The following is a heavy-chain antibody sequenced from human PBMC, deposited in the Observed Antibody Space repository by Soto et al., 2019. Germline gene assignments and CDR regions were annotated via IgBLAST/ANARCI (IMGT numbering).Heavy chain of an antibody. D-gene: IGHD3-22*01. CDR2: IWYDGSNK. V-gene: IGHV3-33*01. CDR3: ARDISGYYDSSGPLLF. J-gene: IGHJ4*02. Sequence: GGSLRLSCAASGFTFSSYGMHWVRQAPGKGLEWVAVIWYDGSNKYYADSVKGRFTISRDNSKNTLYLQMNSLRAEDTAVYYCARDISGYYDSSGPLLFWGQGTLVTVSS. CDR1: GFTFSSYG.